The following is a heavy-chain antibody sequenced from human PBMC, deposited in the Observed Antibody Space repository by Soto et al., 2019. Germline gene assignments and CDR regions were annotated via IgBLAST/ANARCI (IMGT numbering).Heavy chain of an antibody. D-gene: IGHD3-3*01. CDR1: GGSISSGGYY. Sequence: NPSETLSLTCTVSGGSISSGGYYWSWIRQHPGKGLEWIGYIYYSGSTYYNPSLKSRVTISVDTSKNQFSLKLSSVTAADTAVYYCARQLRFLESHLLFDPWGQGTLVTVSS. V-gene: IGHV4-31*03. CDR2: IYYSGST. CDR3: ARQLRFLESHLLFDP. J-gene: IGHJ5*02.